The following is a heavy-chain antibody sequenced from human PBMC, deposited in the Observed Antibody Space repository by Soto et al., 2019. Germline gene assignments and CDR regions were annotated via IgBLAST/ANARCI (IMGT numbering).Heavy chain of an antibody. V-gene: IGHV3-21*01. CDR3: ARGLSSGWFDY. CDR2: ISSTSKYI. CDR1: GFTFSNYS. J-gene: IGHJ5*01. Sequence: EVQLVESGGGLVKPGGSLRVSCAASGFTFSNYSMNWVRQAPGKGLEWVSSISSTSKYIYYADSVKGRFTISRANAKNSLYLQMNRLRAEDTAEYYCARGLSSGWFDYWGQGTLVTVSA. D-gene: IGHD6-19*01.